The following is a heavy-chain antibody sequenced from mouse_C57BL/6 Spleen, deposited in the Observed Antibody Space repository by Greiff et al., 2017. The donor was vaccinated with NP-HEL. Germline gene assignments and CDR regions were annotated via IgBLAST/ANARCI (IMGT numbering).Heavy chain of an antibody. CDR3: ARGGNYVGAMDY. J-gene: IGHJ4*01. CDR2: IDPSDSYT. V-gene: IGHV1-69*01. D-gene: IGHD2-1*01. CDR1: GYTFTSYW. Sequence: QVQLQQSGAELVMPGASVKLSCKASGYTFTSYWMHWVKQRPGQGLEWIGEIDPSDSYTNYNQKFKGKSTLTVDKSSSTAYMQLSSLTSEDSAVYYCARGGNYVGAMDYWGQGTSVTVSS.